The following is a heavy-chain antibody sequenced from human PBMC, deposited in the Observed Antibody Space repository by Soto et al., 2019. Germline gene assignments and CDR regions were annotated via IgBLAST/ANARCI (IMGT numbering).Heavy chain of an antibody. Sequence: QVHLLQSGAEVKKPGSSLKVSCKVSGGAFTNCSLNWVRHSPGQGLEWLGGIIPLHNTSNYSEKFVGRLSVTADISSSTVYMHLSGLTSGDTATYYCASWSAWNPLYYHGMDVWGQGTTVTVSS. D-gene: IGHD1-1*01. CDR2: IIPLHNTS. J-gene: IGHJ6*02. CDR3: ASWSAWNPLYYHGMDV. V-gene: IGHV1-69*06. CDR1: GGAFTNCS.